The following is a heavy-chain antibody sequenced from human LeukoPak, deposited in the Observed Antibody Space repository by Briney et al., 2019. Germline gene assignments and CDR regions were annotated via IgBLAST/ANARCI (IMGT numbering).Heavy chain of an antibody. V-gene: IGHV1-2*02. D-gene: IGHD3-10*01. CDR3: ARDDDGSGSYLGDY. CDR1: GYTFTAYY. CDR2: IYPESGDT. Sequence: ASLKVSCKASGYTFTAYYMHWVRHAPRQGLEWMGWIYPESGDTNYAQKFQGRVTMTRDTSISTAYMELSRLRSGDTAVYYCARDDDGSGSYLGDYWGQGTLVTVSS. J-gene: IGHJ4*02.